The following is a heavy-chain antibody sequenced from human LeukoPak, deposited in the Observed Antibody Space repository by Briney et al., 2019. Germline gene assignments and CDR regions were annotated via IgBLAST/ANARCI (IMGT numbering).Heavy chain of an antibody. Sequence: PSQTLSLTCTVSGGSISSGGYYWSWIRQHPGKGLEWIGYIYYSGSTYYNPSLKSRVTISVDTSKNQFSLKLSSVTAADTAVYYCARSVPLPAAMTENWFDPWGQGTLVTVSS. D-gene: IGHD2-2*01. CDR3: ARSVPLPAAMTENWFDP. V-gene: IGHV4-31*03. CDR2: IYYSGST. CDR1: GGSISSGGYY. J-gene: IGHJ5*02.